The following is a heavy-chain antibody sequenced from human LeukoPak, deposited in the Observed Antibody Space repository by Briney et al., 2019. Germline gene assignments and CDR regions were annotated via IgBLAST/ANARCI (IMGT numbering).Heavy chain of an antibody. CDR1: GFTFGDYA. J-gene: IGHJ4*02. Sequence: GGSLRLSCTASGFTFGDYAMSWVRQAPGKGLEWVGFIRSKPYGGTTEYAASVKGRFTISRDDSESIAYLQMDSLETEDTAVYYCAVGGYDSSCYYLFHYWGQGILVTVS. CDR2: IRSKPYGGTT. D-gene: IGHD3-22*01. V-gene: IGHV3-49*04. CDR3: AVGGYDSSCYYLFHY.